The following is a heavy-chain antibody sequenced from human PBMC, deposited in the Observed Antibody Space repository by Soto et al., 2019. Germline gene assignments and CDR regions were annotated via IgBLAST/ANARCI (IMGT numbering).Heavy chain of an antibody. CDR1: GYTFTSYY. CDR2: INPSGGST. Sequence: GASVKVSCKASGYTFTSYYMHWVRQAPGQGLEWMGIINPSGGSTSYAQKFQGRVTMTRDTSTRTVYMELSSLRSEDTAVYYCAREDGSGSQSYGMDVWGQGTTVTVSS. D-gene: IGHD3-10*01. J-gene: IGHJ6*02. V-gene: IGHV1-46*01. CDR3: AREDGSGSQSYGMDV.